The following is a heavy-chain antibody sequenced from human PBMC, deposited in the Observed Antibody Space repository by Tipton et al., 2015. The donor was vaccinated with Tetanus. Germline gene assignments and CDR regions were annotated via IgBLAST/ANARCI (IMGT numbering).Heavy chain of an antibody. CDR2: ILYGAST. V-gene: IGHV4-61*01. D-gene: IGHD3-9*01. Sequence: TLSLTCTVFGGSVSSGSYYWAWTRQPPGKGLEYIGYILYGASTHYNPSLKSRVTVSADPSQNQFSLKLSSVTAADTAVYYCARSGYYSRAYYHYRMDVWDQGP. CDR3: ARSGYYSRAYYHYRMDV. J-gene: IGHJ6*02. CDR1: GGSVSSGSYY.